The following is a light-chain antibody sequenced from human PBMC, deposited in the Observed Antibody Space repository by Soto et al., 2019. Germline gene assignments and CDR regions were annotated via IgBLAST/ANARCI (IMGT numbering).Light chain of an antibody. CDR2: GTS. CDR3: QQYVTTPRP. Sequence: EIVLTQSPGFLSLSPGARATLSCRASQTVAYTSLAWYQQRTGQAPLLLIYGTSTKATGTPDRFIGSGSGTAFTLTISSLQPEDVAVYYCQQYVTTPRPFGQGTKVEFK. J-gene: IGKJ1*01. CDR1: QTVAYTS. V-gene: IGKV3-20*01.